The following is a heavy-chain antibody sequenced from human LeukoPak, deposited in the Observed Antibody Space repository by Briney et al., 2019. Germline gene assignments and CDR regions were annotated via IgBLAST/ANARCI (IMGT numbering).Heavy chain of an antibody. D-gene: IGHD4-17*01. V-gene: IGHV4-39*01. CDR3: ARRVYGDYVDYYYYYMDV. J-gene: IGHJ6*03. CDR1: GGSISSGSYY. CDR2: IYYSGST. Sequence: SETLSLTCTVSGGSISSGSYYWGWIRQPPGKGLEWIGSIYYSGSTYYNPSLKSRVTISVDTSKNQFSLKLSSVTAADTAVYYCARRVYGDYVDYYYYYMDVWGKGTTVTVSS.